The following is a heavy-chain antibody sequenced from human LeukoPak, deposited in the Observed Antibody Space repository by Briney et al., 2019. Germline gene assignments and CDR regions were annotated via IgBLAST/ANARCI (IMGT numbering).Heavy chain of an antibody. Sequence: PLETLSLTCTVSGGSISSYYWSWIRQPPGKGLEWIGYIYYSGSTNYNPSLKSRVTISVDTSKNQFSLKLSSVTAADTAVYYCARVRDDAFDIWGQGTMVTVSS. CDR3: ARVRDDAFDI. CDR1: GGSISSYY. V-gene: IGHV4-59*01. CDR2: IYYSGST. J-gene: IGHJ3*02.